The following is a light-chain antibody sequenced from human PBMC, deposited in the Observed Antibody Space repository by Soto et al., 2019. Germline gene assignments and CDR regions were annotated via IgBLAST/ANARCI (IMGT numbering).Light chain of an antibody. CDR3: QSYDISLSGSI. V-gene: IGLV2-8*01. J-gene: IGLJ2*01. CDR1: SADVGGYNY. CDR2: EVS. Sequence: SALTQPPSASGSPGQSVTISCTGTSADVGGYNYVSWYQHHPGKAPKLMIYEVSKRPSGVPDRFSGSKSGTSASLAITGLQAEDEADYYCQSYDISLSGSIFGGGTKLTVL.